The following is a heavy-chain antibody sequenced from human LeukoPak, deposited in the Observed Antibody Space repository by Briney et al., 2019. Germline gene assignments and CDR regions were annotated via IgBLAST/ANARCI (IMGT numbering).Heavy chain of an antibody. Sequence: GGSLRLSCAASGFTVSTNYMNWVRQAPGKGLEWVSVVYMGGTTYYADSVKGRFTISRDSTKNTIYLQMNNLRAEDTAVYYCARGLFRDGYTYTYSFDYWGQGALVTVSS. D-gene: IGHD5-18*01. CDR2: VYMGGTT. V-gene: IGHV3-66*01. CDR3: ARGLFRDGYTYTYSFDY. J-gene: IGHJ4*02. CDR1: GFTVSTNY.